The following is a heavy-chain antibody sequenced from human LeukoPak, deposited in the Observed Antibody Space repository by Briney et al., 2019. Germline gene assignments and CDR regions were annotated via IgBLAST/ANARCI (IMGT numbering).Heavy chain of an antibody. J-gene: IGHJ4*02. CDR2: MSPNSGNT. Sequence: ASVKGSCKTSGYTFTSSDINWVRQATGQGLEWMGWMSPNSGNTGYAQKFQGRVTMTRDTSISTAYMELSSLRSEDTAVYYCARGPQPSNFDYWGQGTLVTVSS. CDR1: GYTFTSSD. CDR3: ARGPQPSNFDY. V-gene: IGHV1-8*01. D-gene: IGHD1-1*01.